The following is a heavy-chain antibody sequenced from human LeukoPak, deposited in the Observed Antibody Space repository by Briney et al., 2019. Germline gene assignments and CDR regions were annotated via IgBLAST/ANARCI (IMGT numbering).Heavy chain of an antibody. D-gene: IGHD2-2*01. CDR1: GFTFSSYD. Sequence: PGGSLRVSCAASGFTFSSYDMSWVRQAPGKGLEWVSAISGSGCSTYYADSVKGRVTISRDNSKSTLYLQMNSLRHEDTAVYYCAKDRHAPGRYCSSTTCFPFDSWGQGTLVTVSS. CDR3: AKDRHAPGRYCSSTTCFPFDS. V-gene: IGHV3-23*01. J-gene: IGHJ5*01. CDR2: ISGSGCST.